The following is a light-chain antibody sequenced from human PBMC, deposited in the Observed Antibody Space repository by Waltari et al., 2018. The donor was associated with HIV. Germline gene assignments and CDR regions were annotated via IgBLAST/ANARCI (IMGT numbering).Light chain of an antibody. Sequence: QSVLTQPPSVSGAPGQWVTISCSGSSSNIGTGYDVQWYQQLPGTAPKLLMYANSYRPSGVPVRFSCSKSGTSASLAITGLQAEDEADYYCQSYDSSLSSVVFGGGTKLTVL. CDR1: SSNIGTGYD. CDR2: ANS. V-gene: IGLV1-40*01. J-gene: IGLJ2*01. CDR3: QSYDSSLSSVV.